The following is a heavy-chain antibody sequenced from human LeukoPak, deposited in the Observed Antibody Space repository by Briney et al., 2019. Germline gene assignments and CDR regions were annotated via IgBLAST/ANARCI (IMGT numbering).Heavy chain of an antibody. CDR2: ISASNGNT. D-gene: IGHD5-12*01. Sequence: ASLQVSCKASGYTFSSYGISWVRQAPGQGLEWMGWISASNGNTNFAQEFQGRVTMTTDTSTSTASMELRSLRSDDTAVYYCARDQGIYNHRIIDSWGQGTLVTVSS. CDR3: ARDQGIYNHRIIDS. CDR1: GYTFSSYG. J-gene: IGHJ4*02. V-gene: IGHV1-18*01.